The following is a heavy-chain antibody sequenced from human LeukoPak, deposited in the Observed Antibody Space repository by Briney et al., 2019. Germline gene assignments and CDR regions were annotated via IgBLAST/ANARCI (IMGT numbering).Heavy chain of an antibody. V-gene: IGHV3-9*01. CDR2: ISWNSGSI. Sequence: PGRSLRLSCAASGFTFDDYAMPWVRQAPGKGLEWVSGISWNSGSIGYADSVKGRFTISRDNAKNSLYLQMNSLRAEDTALYYCAKDKWELPEYYFDYWGQGTLVTVSS. J-gene: IGHJ4*02. CDR1: GFTFDDYA. D-gene: IGHD1-26*01. CDR3: AKDKWELPEYYFDY.